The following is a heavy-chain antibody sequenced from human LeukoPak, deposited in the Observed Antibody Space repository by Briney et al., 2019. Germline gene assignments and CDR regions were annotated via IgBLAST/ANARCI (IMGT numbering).Heavy chain of an antibody. CDR2: MNPNSGNT. J-gene: IGHJ4*02. CDR3: ARDLSLGRHEYGEPFDY. V-gene: IGHV1-8*01. CDR1: GYTFTSYD. Sequence: ASVKVSCKASGYTFTSYDINWVRQATGQGLEWMGWMNPNSGNTGYAQKFQGRVTMTRNTSISTAYMELSSLRSEDTAVYYCARDLSLGRHEYGEPFDYWGQGTLVTVSS. D-gene: IGHD4/OR15-4a*01.